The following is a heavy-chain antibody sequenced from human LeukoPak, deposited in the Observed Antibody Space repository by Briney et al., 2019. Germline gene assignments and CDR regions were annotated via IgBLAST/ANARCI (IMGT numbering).Heavy chain of an antibody. CDR3: ARGYSSSWYGAFGY. Sequence: SETLSLTCSVSGGSISSGSYYWSWIRQPAGKGLEWIGRIYPSGSTNYNPSLKSRVSISVDTSKNQFSLKLSSVTAEDTAVYYCARGYSSSWYGAFGYWGQGTLVTVSS. CDR1: GGSISSGSYY. J-gene: IGHJ4*02. CDR2: IYPSGST. D-gene: IGHD6-13*01. V-gene: IGHV4-61*02.